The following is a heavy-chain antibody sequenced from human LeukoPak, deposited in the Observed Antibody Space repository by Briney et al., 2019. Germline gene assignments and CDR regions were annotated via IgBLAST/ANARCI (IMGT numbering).Heavy chain of an antibody. Sequence: GGSLRLSCAASGFSFSSYAMSWVRLAPGKGLEWVSSIGGDGGTTYYPDSMRGRFTISRDNSMSTLFLQLHTLTAEDTAIYYCAKDRSYGSGTLYPLFDFRGLGTLVTVSS. CDR1: GFSFSSYA. D-gene: IGHD3-10*01. V-gene: IGHV3-23*01. J-gene: IGHJ4*02. CDR3: AKDRSYGSGTLYPLFDF. CDR2: IGGDGGTT.